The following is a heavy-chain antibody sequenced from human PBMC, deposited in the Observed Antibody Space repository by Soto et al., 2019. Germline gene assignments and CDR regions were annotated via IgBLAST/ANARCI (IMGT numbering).Heavy chain of an antibody. Sequence: LSETLSLTCAVSGYSISSGLYWGWIRQPPGKGLEWIGTIYRGGITYYNPSLKSRVTISIDTSKNHFSLRLSSVTATDTAVYFCAIGNPDWFDPWGQGTLVTVSS. J-gene: IGHJ5*02. D-gene: IGHD1-1*01. CDR2: IYRGGIT. CDR1: GYSISSGLY. V-gene: IGHV4-38-2*01. CDR3: AIGNPDWFDP.